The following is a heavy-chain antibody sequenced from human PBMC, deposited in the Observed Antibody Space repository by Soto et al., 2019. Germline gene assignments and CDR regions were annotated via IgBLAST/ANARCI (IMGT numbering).Heavy chain of an antibody. CDR1: GGTFSSYT. CDR2: IIPILGIA. V-gene: IGHV1-69*04. Sequence: SVKVSCKASGGTFSSYTISWVRQVPGQGLEWMGRIIPILGIANYAQKFQGRVTITADKSTSTAYMELSSLRSEDTAVYYCARDHDYGDYLFGYWGQGTLVTVSS. D-gene: IGHD4-17*01. CDR3: ARDHDYGDYLFGY. J-gene: IGHJ4*02.